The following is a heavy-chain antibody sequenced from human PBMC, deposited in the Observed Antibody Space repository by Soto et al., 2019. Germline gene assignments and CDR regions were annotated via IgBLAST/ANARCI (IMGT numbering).Heavy chain of an antibody. D-gene: IGHD5-18*01. CDR1: GGSISSYY. J-gene: IGHJ6*02. Sequence: SETLSLTCTVSGGSISSYYWSWIRQPPGKGLEWIGYIYYSGSTNYNPSLKSRVTISVDTSKNQFSLKLSSVTAADTAVYYCARGGGYSSTSYYYYGMDVWGQGTTVTV. V-gene: IGHV4-59*01. CDR2: IYYSGST. CDR3: ARGGGYSSTSYYYYGMDV.